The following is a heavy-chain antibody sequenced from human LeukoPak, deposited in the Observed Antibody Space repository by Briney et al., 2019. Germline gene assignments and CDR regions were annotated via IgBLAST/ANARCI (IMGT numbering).Heavy chain of an antibody. V-gene: IGHV1-69*05. Sequence: SVKVSCKASGGTFSSYAISWVRQAPGQGLEWMGGIIPIFGTANYAQKFQGRVTITTDESTSTAYMELSSLRSEETAVYYCARDHPRDYYYDSSGYYDAFDIWGQGTMATVSS. CDR3: ARDHPRDYYYDSSGYYDAFDI. CDR2: IIPIFGTA. D-gene: IGHD3-22*01. J-gene: IGHJ3*02. CDR1: GGTFSSYA.